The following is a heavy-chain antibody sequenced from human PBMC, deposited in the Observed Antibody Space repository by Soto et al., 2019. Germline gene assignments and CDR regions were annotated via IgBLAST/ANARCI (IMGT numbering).Heavy chain of an antibody. J-gene: IGHJ4*02. D-gene: IGHD6-13*01. CDR3: ADQNVAAGGIAADY. Sequence: PGGSLRLSCAASGFTFSSHGTHWVRQAPGKGLEWVAVISYDGNKKYYADLVKGRFTISRDNSKNTLYLQMNSLRVEDTAVYYCADQNVAAGGIAADYWGQGTLVTVSS. V-gene: IGHV3-30*03. CDR2: ISYDGNKK. CDR1: GFTFSSHG.